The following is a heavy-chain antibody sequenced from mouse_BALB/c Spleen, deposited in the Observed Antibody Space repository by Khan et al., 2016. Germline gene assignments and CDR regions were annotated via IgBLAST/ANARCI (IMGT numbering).Heavy chain of an antibody. CDR3: ARTARIKY. J-gene: IGHJ2*01. CDR2: ISYSGST. V-gene: IGHV3-2*02. Sequence: EVQLQESGPGLVKPSQSLSLTCTATGYSITSGYVWYWIRQLPGNKLEWMGIISYSGSTNYNPSLKSRISITRDTSKNQFFLQLNSVTTEDTATYYCARTARIKYWGQGTTLTVSS. D-gene: IGHD1-2*01. CDR1: GYSITSGYV.